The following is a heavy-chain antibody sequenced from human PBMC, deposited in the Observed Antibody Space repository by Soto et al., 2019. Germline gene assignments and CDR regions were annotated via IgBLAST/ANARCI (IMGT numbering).Heavy chain of an antibody. CDR3: ARVHTNWPDYYFDY. D-gene: IGHD7-27*01. J-gene: IGHJ4*02. CDR1: GYTFTGYY. Sequence: ASVKVSCKASGYTFTGYYMHWVRQAPGQGLEWMGWINPNSGGTNYAQKFQGRVTMTRDTSISTAYMELSRLRSDDTAVYYCARVHTNWPDYYFDYWGQGTLVTVYS. CDR2: INPNSGGT. V-gene: IGHV1-2*02.